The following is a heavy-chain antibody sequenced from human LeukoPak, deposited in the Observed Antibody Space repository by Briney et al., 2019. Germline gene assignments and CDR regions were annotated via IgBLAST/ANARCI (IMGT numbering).Heavy chain of an antibody. Sequence: SETLSLTCTVSGGSISSGGYYWSWIRQPPGKGLEWIGYIYHSGSTYYNPSLKSRVTISVDRSKNQFSLKLSSVTAADTAVYYCAKIASGIAAAGAFDYWGQGTLVTVSS. V-gene: IGHV4-30-2*01. CDR1: GGSISSGGYY. CDR2: IYHSGST. D-gene: IGHD6-13*01. J-gene: IGHJ4*02. CDR3: AKIASGIAAAGAFDY.